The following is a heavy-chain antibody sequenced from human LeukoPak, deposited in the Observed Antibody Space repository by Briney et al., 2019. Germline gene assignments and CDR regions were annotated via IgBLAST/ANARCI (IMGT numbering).Heavy chain of an antibody. V-gene: IGHV4-61*02. D-gene: IGHD6-13*01. CDR1: GGSISSGSYY. CDR3: ARHDGIADAFDI. Sequence: PSETLSLTCTVSGGSISSGSYYWSWIRQPAGKGLEWIGRFYTSGSPNYNPSLKSRVTISVDTSKNQFSLKLSSVTAADTAVYYCARHDGIADAFDIWGQGTMVTVSS. J-gene: IGHJ3*02. CDR2: FYTSGSP.